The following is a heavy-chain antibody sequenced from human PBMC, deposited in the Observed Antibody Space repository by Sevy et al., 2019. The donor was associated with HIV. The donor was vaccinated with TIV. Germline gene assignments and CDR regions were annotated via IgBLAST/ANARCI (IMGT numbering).Heavy chain of an antibody. CDR2: FNSDGSTT. CDR3: TRVNENSRGRSYMDV. J-gene: IGHJ6*03. D-gene: IGHD6-13*01. V-gene: IGHV3-74*03. CDR1: GFTFSYYW. Sequence: GGSLRLSCAASGFTFSYYWMHWVRQAPGKGLVWASRFNSDGSTTTYADSVKGRFTISRDNAKNTRYLQMNSLRAEDTAVYYCTRVNENSRGRSYMDVWGKGTTVTVSS.